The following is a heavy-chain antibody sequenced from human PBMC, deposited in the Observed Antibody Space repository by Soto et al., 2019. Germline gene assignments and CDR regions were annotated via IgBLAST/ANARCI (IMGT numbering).Heavy chain of an antibody. D-gene: IGHD3-10*01. CDR3: ASLTVLLHWFDP. CDR2: IYYSGNT. CDR1: GGSISSSSSY. J-gene: IGHJ5*02. Sequence: QLQLQETGPGLVKPSETLSLTSTVSGGSISSSSSYWGWIRPPPGEGREWIGSIYYSGNTYYNTSLKSRITIAADTSKNQFSLHLSSVTDAETAVYYCASLTVLLHWFDPWGQGTLVTVSS. V-gene: IGHV4-39*01.